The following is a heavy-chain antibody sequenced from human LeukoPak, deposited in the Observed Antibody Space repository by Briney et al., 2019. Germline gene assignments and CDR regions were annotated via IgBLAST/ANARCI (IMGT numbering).Heavy chain of an antibody. CDR1: GGSMSSSSYY. J-gene: IGHJ4*02. Sequence: PSETLSLTCGVSGGSMSSSSYYWGWIRQPPGKGLESIGSVYYSGSTYYNPSLKSRVTISVDSSKNQCSLKLSSVTAADTAVYYCARHGTVTHRFDYWGQGTLVTVSS. V-gene: IGHV4-39*01. CDR3: ARHGTVTHRFDY. D-gene: IGHD4-17*01. CDR2: VYYSGST.